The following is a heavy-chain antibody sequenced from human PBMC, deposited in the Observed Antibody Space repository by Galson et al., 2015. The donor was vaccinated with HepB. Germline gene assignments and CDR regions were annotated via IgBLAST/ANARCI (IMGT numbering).Heavy chain of an antibody. J-gene: IGHJ3*02. CDR3: AKDFHFDGYNPDAFDI. Sequence: SLRLSCAASGFTFSSYAMSWVRQAPGKGLEWVSAISGSGGSTYYADSVKGRFTISRDNSKNTLYLQMNSLRAEDTAVYYCAKDFHFDGYNPDAFDIWGQGTMVTVSS. D-gene: IGHD3-9*01. CDR1: GFTFSSYA. V-gene: IGHV3-23*01. CDR2: ISGSGGST.